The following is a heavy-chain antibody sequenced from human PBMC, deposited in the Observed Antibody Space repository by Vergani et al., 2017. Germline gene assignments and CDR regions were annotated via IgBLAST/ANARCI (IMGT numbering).Heavy chain of an antibody. CDR2: INHNSGGT. CDR1: GYTFTGYY. Sequence: QVQLVQSGAEVKKPGASVKVSCKASGYTFTGYYMHWVRQAPGQGLEGMGRINHNSGGTNYAQKFQGGVTMTRDTSISTSYMELSRLRSDDTAVYYCARDRGGYYYTYMDVWGKGTTVTVSS. CDR3: ARDRGGYYYTYMDV. D-gene: IGHD3-10*01. J-gene: IGHJ6*03. V-gene: IGHV1-2*06.